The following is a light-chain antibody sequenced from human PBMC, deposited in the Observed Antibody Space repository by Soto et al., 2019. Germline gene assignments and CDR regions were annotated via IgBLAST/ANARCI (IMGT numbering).Light chain of an antibody. CDR2: EVS. CDR3: FSYTSSGTYV. CDR1: ISDVGNYKY. V-gene: IGLV2-14*01. J-gene: IGLJ1*01. Sequence: QSVLTQNSSVSGSPGQSINISCTGTISDVGNYKYVSWYQQHPGKAPKLMIYEVSNRPSGVSNRFSGSKSGNTASLTISGLQAEDETDYYCFSYTSSGTYVFGTGTKVTVL.